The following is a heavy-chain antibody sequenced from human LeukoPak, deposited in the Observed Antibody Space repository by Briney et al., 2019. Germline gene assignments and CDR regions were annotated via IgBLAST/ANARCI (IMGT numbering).Heavy chain of an antibody. V-gene: IGHV3-23*01. J-gene: IGHJ4*02. CDR3: VSGWGQVDY. Sequence: GGSLRLSCAASGFTFSSYAMSWVRQAPGKGLEWVSGISGSGGSTYYADSVKGRFTISRDNSKNTLYLQMNSLRAEDTAVYYCVSGWGQVDYWGQGTLVTVSS. D-gene: IGHD6-19*01. CDR1: GFTFSSYA. CDR2: ISGSGGST.